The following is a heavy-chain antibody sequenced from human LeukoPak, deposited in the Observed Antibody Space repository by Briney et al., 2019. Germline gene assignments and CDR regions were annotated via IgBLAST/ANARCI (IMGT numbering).Heavy chain of an antibody. CDR1: GFSLSSYS. Sequence: PGGSLRLSCAASGFSLSSYSMNWVRQAPGKGLEWVSYISSSSSTIYYGDSVKGRFTISRDNAKNSLYLQMNSLRAEDTAVYYCAKASAMIVVVSKHFDYWGQGTLVTVSS. CDR2: ISSSSSTI. J-gene: IGHJ4*02. CDR3: AKASAMIVVVSKHFDY. D-gene: IGHD3-22*01. V-gene: IGHV3-48*01.